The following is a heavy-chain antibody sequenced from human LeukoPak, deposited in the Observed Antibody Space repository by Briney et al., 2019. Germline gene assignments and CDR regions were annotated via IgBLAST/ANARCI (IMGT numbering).Heavy chain of an antibody. CDR3: ARTAVVVVAATHGAFDI. V-gene: IGHV3-21*01. Sequence: GGSLRLSCAASGFTFSSYSMNWVRQAPGKGLEWVSSISSSSYIYYADSVKGRFTISRDNAKNSLYLQMNSLRAEDTAVYYCARTAVVVVAATHGAFDIWGQGTMVTVSS. CDR1: GFTFSSYS. CDR2: ISSSSYI. D-gene: IGHD2-15*01. J-gene: IGHJ3*02.